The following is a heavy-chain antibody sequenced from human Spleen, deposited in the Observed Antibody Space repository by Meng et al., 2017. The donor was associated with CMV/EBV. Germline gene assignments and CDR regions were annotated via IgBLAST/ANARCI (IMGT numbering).Heavy chain of an antibody. CDR2: ISGSGGST. V-gene: IGHV3-23*01. CDR3: AKDLDYDFWSGYYAVHGMDV. D-gene: IGHD3-3*01. J-gene: IGHJ6*02. Sequence: GESLKISCAASGFTFSTYRMHWVRQAPGKGLEWVSAISGSGGSTYYADSVKGRFTISRDNSKNTLYLQMNSLRAEDTAVYYCAKDLDYDFWSGYYAVHGMDVWGQGTTVTVSS. CDR1: GFTFSTYR.